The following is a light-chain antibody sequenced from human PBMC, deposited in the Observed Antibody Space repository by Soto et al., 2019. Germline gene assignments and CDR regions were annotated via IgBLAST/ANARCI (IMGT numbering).Light chain of an antibody. CDR3: QQYGSSPRT. V-gene: IGKV3-20*01. Sequence: EIVLTQSPGTLSLSPGERATLSCRASQSVRSSYLAWYQQKPGQAPRLFIYGASSRATGIPDRFSGSGSGTDFTLTISGLEPEDFAVYYCQQYGSSPRTFGPGTKVDIK. CDR2: GAS. J-gene: IGKJ3*01. CDR1: QSVRSSY.